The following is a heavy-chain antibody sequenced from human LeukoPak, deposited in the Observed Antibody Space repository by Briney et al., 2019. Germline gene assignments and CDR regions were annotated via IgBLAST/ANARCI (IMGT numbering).Heavy chain of an antibody. CDR3: ATTFPYCSDGTCAL. V-gene: IGHV3-7*01. CDR2: INQDGNRE. D-gene: IGHD2-15*01. CDR1: GITFSRYW. Sequence: GGSLRLSCTVSGITFSRYWMSWVRQAPGKGLEWVANINQDGNRENYVVSVKGRFSISRDNAKNSLFLQMHSLRAEDTAVYYCATTFPYCSDGTCALGGQGTLVTVSS. J-gene: IGHJ4*02.